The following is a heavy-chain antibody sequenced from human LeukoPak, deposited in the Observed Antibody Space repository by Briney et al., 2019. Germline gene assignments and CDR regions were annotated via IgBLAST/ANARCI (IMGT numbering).Heavy chain of an antibody. V-gene: IGHV3-30-3*01. CDR2: ISYDGSNK. CDR1: GFTFSSYA. Sequence: GGSLRLSCAASGFTFSSYAMHWVRQAPGKGLEWVAVISYDGSNKYYADSVKGRFTISRDNSKNTLYLQMNSLRAEDTAVYYCGKVCLAARSIQHWGQGTLVTVSS. J-gene: IGHJ1*01. CDR3: GKVCLAARSIQH. D-gene: IGHD6-6*01.